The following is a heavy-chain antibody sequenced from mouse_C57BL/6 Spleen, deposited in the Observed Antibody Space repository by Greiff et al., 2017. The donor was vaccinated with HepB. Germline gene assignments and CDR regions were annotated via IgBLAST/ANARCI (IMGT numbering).Heavy chain of an antibody. CDR1: GYTFTSYW. CDR2: INPSNGGT. V-gene: IGHV1-53*01. Sequence: QVHVKQPGTELVKPGASVKLSCKASGYTFTSYWMHWVKQRPGQGLEWIGNINPSNGGTNYNEKFKSKATLTVDKSSSTAYMQLSSLTSEDSAVYYCARRWTNWAYAMDYWGQGTSVTVSS. J-gene: IGHJ4*01. D-gene: IGHD4-1*01. CDR3: ARRWTNWAYAMDY.